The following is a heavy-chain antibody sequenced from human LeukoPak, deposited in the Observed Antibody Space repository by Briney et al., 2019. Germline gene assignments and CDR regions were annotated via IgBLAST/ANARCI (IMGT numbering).Heavy chain of an antibody. CDR1: GGSLSSSSYY. V-gene: IGHV4-39*01. CDR3: ARHKGGSSEFDY. D-gene: IGHD1-26*01. J-gene: IGHJ4*02. Sequence: PSETLSLTCTVSGGSLSSSSYYWDWIRQPPGKGLEWIGCIYYSGSTYYNPSLKSRATISVDTSKNHFSLKLRSVTAADTAVYYCARHKGGSSEFDYWGQGTLVTVSS. CDR2: IYYSGST.